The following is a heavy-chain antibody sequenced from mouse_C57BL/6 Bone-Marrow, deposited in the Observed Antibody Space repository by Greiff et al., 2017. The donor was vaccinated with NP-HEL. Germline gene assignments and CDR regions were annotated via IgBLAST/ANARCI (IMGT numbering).Heavy chain of an antibody. D-gene: IGHD1-1*01. Sequence: ESGAELVKPGASVKVSCKASGYTFTSYWMHWVKQRPGQGLEWIGRIHPSDSDTNYNQKFKGKATLTVDKSSSTAYMQLSSLTSEDSAVYYGAIYYGSSLWFAYWGQGTLVTVSA. CDR2: IHPSDSDT. CDR1: GYTFTSYW. CDR3: AIYYGSSLWFAY. J-gene: IGHJ3*01. V-gene: IGHV1-74*01.